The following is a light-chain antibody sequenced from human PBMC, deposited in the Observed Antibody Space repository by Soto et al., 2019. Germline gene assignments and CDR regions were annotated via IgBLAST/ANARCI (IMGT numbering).Light chain of an antibody. J-gene: IGKJ1*01. CDR2: GVS. V-gene: IGKV3-20*01. Sequence: EVVLTQSPGTLSLSPGERATLSCRARQSVSGSDLAWYQQKPGQAPRLLISGVSNRATGTPDRFSGSGSGTDFTLTISRLEPEDFAVYYCQQYGISPPTFGQGTKVEI. CDR1: QSVSGSD. CDR3: QQYGISPPT.